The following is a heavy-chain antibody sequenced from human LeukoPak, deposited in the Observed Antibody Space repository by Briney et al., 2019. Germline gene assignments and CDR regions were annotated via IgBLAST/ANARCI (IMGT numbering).Heavy chain of an antibody. CDR1: GDTFSNNA. CDR3: ARDSVKGGYYDSSDK. Sequence: ASVKVSCKTSGDTFSNNAISWVRQAPGQGLEWMGRIIPILGIANYAQKFQGRVRITADRSTNEAYMELSSLKSEDTAVYYCARDSVKGGYYDSSDKWGQGTLVTVSS. V-gene: IGHV1-69*04. J-gene: IGHJ4*02. CDR2: IIPILGIA. D-gene: IGHD3-16*01.